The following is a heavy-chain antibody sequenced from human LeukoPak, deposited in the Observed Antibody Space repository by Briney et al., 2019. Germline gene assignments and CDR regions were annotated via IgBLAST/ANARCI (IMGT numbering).Heavy chain of an antibody. J-gene: IGHJ5*02. CDR1: GYTFTGYY. CDR2: INPNGGGT. D-gene: IGHD5-18*01. CDR3: ARSRDTAVVIA. Sequence: ASVKVSCKASGYTFTGYYMHWVRQAPGQGLEWMGWINPNGGGTNYAQKFQDRVTMTRDTSISTAYMELSRLRSEDTAVYYCARSRDTAVVIAWGQGTLVTVSS. V-gene: IGHV1-2*02.